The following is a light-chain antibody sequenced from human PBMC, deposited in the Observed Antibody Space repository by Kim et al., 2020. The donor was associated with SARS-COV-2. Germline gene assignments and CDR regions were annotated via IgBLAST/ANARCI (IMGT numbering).Light chain of an antibody. V-gene: IGLV1-40*01. CDR1: SSNIGAGYD. CDR2: GSS. Sequence: VTISCTGSSSNIGAGYDVHWYQQLPGTAPKLLIYGSSNRPSGVPDRFSGSKSGTSASLAITGRQAEDEADYYCQSYDSSLSGYVVFGGGTQLTVL. J-gene: IGLJ2*01. CDR3: QSYDSSLSGYVV.